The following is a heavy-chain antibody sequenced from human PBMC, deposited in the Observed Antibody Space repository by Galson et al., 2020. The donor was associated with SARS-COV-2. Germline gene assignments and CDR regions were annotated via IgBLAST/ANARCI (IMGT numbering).Heavy chain of an antibody. Sequence: SVKVSCKAVGDTGSNYAISWVRQAPGQGLEWKGGIISLFGTTDYAQKFQNRITITLDESTRTAYMELSGLTSEDTAEYYCARGGGYGDSWFAPWGQGTLVTVSS. CDR3: ARGGGYGDSWFAP. CDR1: GDTGSNYA. CDR2: IISLFGTT. J-gene: IGHJ5*02. V-gene: IGHV1-69*13. D-gene: IGHD5-12*01.